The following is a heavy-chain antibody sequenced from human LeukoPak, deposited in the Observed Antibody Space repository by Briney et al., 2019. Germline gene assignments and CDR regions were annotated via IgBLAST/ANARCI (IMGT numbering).Heavy chain of an antibody. J-gene: IGHJ4*02. CDR3: ASRSPGYSSSWYDLTAY. D-gene: IGHD6-13*01. CDR2: FDPEDGET. V-gene: IGHV1-24*01. CDR1: GYTVTDLS. Sequence: ASVKVSCKVSGYTVTDLSIHWVRQAPGKGLEWMGGFDPEDGETIYAQKFQGRVTITADESTSTAYMELSSLRSEDTAVYYCASRSPGYSSSWYDLTAYWGQGTLVTVSS.